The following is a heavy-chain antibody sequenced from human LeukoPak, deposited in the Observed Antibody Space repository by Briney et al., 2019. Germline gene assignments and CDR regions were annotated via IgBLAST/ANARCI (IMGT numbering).Heavy chain of an antibody. Sequence: PGGSLRLSCAASGFTFSSYSMNWVRQAPGKGLEWVSYISHSSSTIYYADSVKGRFTISRDNAKNSLYLQMNSLRAEDTAVYYCASGLLTWWFDPWGQGTLVTVSS. V-gene: IGHV3-48*04. CDR1: GFTFSSYS. CDR3: ASGLLTWWFDP. CDR2: ISHSSSTI. J-gene: IGHJ5*02. D-gene: IGHD4/OR15-4a*01.